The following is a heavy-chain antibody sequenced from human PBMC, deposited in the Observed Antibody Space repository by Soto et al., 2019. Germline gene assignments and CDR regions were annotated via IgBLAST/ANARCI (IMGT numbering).Heavy chain of an antibody. CDR1: GFNFSSYA. CDR3: AKVSIILTGYFDY. Sequence: GGSLRLSCAASGFNFSSYAMSWVRQAPGKGLEWVSAISGSGGSTYYADSVKGRFTISRDNSKNTLYLQMNSLRAEDTAVYYCAKVSIILTGYFDYWGQGTLVTVSS. CDR2: ISGSGGST. V-gene: IGHV3-23*01. D-gene: IGHD3-9*01. J-gene: IGHJ4*02.